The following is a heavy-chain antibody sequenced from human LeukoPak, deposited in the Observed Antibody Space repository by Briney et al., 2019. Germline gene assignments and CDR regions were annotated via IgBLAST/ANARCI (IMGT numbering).Heavy chain of an antibody. CDR3: ARDRRDSSGYQAFDI. V-gene: IGHV1-69*06. CDR1: GGTFSSYA. CDR2: IIPIFGAA. J-gene: IGHJ3*02. Sequence: SVKVSCKASGGTFSSYAISWVRQAPGQGLEWMGGIIPIFGAAYYAQKFQGRVTITADKSTSTAYMELSSLRSEDTAVYYCARDRRDSSGYQAFDIWGQGTMVTVSS. D-gene: IGHD3-22*01.